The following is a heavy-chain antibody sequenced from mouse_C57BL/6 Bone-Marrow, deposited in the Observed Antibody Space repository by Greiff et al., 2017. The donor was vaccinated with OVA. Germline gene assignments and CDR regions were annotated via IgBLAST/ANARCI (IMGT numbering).Heavy chain of an antibody. Sequence: VQLQESGPGLVQPSQSLSITCTVSGFSLTSYGVHWVRQSPGKGLEWLGVIWRGGSTDYNAAFMSRLSITKDNSKSQVFFKMNSLQADDTAIYYCAKKGGSRGAMDYWGQGTSVTVSS. V-gene: IGHV2-5*01. D-gene: IGHD1-1*01. CDR1: GFSLTSYG. J-gene: IGHJ4*01. CDR3: AKKGGSRGAMDY. CDR2: IWRGGST.